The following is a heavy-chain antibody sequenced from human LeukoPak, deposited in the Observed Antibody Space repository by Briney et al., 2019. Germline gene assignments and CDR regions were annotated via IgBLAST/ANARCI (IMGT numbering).Heavy chain of an antibody. J-gene: IGHJ6*03. V-gene: IGHV3-49*04. CDR3: TRDGSYYFYYYMDV. CDR2: IRSKASGETT. CDR1: GFALPDYS. D-gene: IGHD1-1*01. Sequence: PGRSLRLSCTTSGFALPDYSMTWVRQAPGKGLEWVGFIRSKASGETTGYAASVKGRFTISRDDSKSIAYLQMNTLKTEDTAVYYCTRDGSYYFYYYMDVWGKGTTVTVSS.